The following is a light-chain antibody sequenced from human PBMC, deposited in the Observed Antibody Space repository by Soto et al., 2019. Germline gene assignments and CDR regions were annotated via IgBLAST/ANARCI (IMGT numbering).Light chain of an antibody. Sequence: IVLTQSPGTLSLSPGDRATLSCRASQSVSGSYLAWYQQKPGQAPRLLIYGASTRATGIPDRFRGSGSGTDFTLTISRLEPEDFAVYYCQQYGNSPGGTFGQGTKVEIK. CDR3: QQYGNSPGGT. CDR2: GAS. V-gene: IGKV3-20*01. CDR1: QSVSGSY. J-gene: IGKJ1*01.